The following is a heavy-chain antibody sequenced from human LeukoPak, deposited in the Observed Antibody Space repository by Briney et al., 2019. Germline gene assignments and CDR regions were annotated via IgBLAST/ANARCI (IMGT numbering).Heavy chain of an antibody. J-gene: IGHJ4*02. V-gene: IGHV3-23*01. D-gene: IGHD3-10*01. CDR2: IGSSAGDT. CDR1: GFTFSSYP. Sequence: PGGSLRLSCAASGFTFSSYPMTWVRQAPGKGLEWVSTIGSSAGDTYYADSVKGRFTISRDNSKNSLYLQMNSLRAEDTAVYYCAKYYYTSGSSGGRVFDYWGQGTLVTVSS. CDR3: AKYYYTSGSSGGRVFDY.